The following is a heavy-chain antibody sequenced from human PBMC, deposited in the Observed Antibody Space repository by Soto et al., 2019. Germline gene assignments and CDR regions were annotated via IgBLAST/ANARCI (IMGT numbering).Heavy chain of an antibody. CDR3: ARELNTESSTYYSFAY. Sequence: QVQLVQSGPEVKMPGASVKVSCKTSGYSFSAYGLAWQRQAPGQRPEWMGWVSTNNANTNYAQKFQGRVTMTTDTSTTTTYMELRSLRSDDTAVYYCARELNTESSTYYSFAYWGQGTLVTVSS. V-gene: IGHV1-18*01. CDR2: VSTNNANT. CDR1: GYSFSAYG. J-gene: IGHJ4*02. D-gene: IGHD2-2*01.